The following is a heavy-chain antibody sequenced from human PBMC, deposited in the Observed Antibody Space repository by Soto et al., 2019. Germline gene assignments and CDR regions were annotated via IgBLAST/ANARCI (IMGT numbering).Heavy chain of an antibody. Sequence: GGSLRLSCAASGFTFSSYAMHWVRQAPGKGLEWVAVISYDGSNKYYADSVKGRFTISRDNSKNTLYLQMNSLRAEDTAVYYCARDGGLRIVGATTEGYYYGMDVWGQGTTVTVSS. CDR3: ARDGGLRIVGATTEGYYYGMDV. CDR1: GFTFSSYA. D-gene: IGHD1-26*01. V-gene: IGHV3-30-3*01. J-gene: IGHJ6*02. CDR2: ISYDGSNK.